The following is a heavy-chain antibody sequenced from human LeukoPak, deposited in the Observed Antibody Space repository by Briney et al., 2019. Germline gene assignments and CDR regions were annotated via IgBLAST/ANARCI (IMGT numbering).Heavy chain of an antibody. CDR3: ARGLDYDYVWGSYRYTSFDY. CDR2: INHSGST. CDR1: GGSFSGYY. V-gene: IGHV4-34*01. Sequence: SETLPLTCAVYGGSFSGYYWSWIRQAPGKGLEWMGEINHSGSTKYNPSLMSRGTISVDKSKNKSSRTVRYGTTAGAAVYYCARGLDYDYVWGSYRYTSFDYCGQGTLVTVSS. D-gene: IGHD3-16*02. J-gene: IGHJ4*02.